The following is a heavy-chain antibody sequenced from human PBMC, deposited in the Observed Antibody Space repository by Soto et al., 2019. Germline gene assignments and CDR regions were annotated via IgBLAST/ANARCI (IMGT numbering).Heavy chain of an antibody. V-gene: IGHV1-69*02. J-gene: IGHJ4*02. D-gene: IGHD3-10*01. CDR2: IIPMLGMS. CDR3: ATSYGSGSAHFDS. Sequence: QVQLVQSGAEVTKPGSSVTVSCTASGDTFSRFTLSWVRQAPGQGLEWMGRIIPMLGMSNSALKFQGRVTITADKSTNKVYMHLNSLRSDDTAEYYCATSYGSGSAHFDSWGQGTLVTVSS. CDR1: GDTFSRFT.